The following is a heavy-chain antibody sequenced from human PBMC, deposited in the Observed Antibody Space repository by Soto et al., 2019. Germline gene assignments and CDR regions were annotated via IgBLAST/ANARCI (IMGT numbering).Heavy chain of an antibody. J-gene: IGHJ4*02. Sequence: QVQLVQSGAEVKKPGASMKVSCKASGYTFTSYDINWVRQATGQGLEWMGWMNPNSGNTAYAQKVQGRVTMTRNTSISTAYMELSSLRSEDTAVYYCARERTGPNYFDYWGQGTLVTVSS. D-gene: IGHD1-7*01. V-gene: IGHV1-8*01. CDR3: ARERTGPNYFDY. CDR2: MNPNSGNT. CDR1: GYTFTSYD.